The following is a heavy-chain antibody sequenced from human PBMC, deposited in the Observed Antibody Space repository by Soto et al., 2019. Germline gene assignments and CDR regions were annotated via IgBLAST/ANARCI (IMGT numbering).Heavy chain of an antibody. V-gene: IGHV4-30-2*01. CDR3: ARGTDYSTPFKP. Sequence: SETLSLTCAVSVGSISSGGYSCSWIRQPPGKGLEWIGYIYHSGSTYYNPSLKSRVTISVDRSKNQFSLKLSSVTAADTAVYYCARGTDYSTPFKPLGQGTLVIVS. CDR1: VGSISSGGYS. J-gene: IGHJ5*02. CDR2: IYHSGST. D-gene: IGHD4-4*01.